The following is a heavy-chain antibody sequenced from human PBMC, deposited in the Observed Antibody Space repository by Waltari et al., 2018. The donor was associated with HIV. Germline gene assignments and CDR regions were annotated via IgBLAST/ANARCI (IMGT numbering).Heavy chain of an antibody. CDR2: ISSSSSTI. CDR1: GFTFSRYS. J-gene: IGHJ2*01. CDR3: ARSKYSSSSGFDL. D-gene: IGHD6-6*01. Sequence: EVQLVESGGGLVQPGGSLRLSCAASGFTFSRYSMNWVRQSPGKWRELVSYISSSSSTIFSADSVKGRFTISRDNAKNSLYLQMNSLRAEDTAVYYCARSKYSSSSGFDLWGRGTLVTVSS. V-gene: IGHV3-48*01.